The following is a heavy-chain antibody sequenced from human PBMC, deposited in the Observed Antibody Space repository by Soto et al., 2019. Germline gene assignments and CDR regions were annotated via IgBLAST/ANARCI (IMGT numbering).Heavy chain of an antibody. CDR2: IYHSGST. Sequence: QLQLQESGSGLVKPSQTLSLTCAVTGGSISCGGYSWSWIRQPPGKGLEWTGYIYHSGSTYYNPSLKSRVTISVDRSNNQFSRKLSSVTAADTPVYYCAAGGGLPRYYWGQGTLVTVSS. CDR1: GGSISCGGYS. D-gene: IGHD5-12*01. J-gene: IGHJ4*02. V-gene: IGHV4-30-2*01. CDR3: AAGGGLPRYY.